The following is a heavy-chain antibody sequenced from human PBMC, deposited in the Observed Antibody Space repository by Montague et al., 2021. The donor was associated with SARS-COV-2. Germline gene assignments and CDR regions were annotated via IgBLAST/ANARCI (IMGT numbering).Heavy chain of an antibody. CDR1: GGSISSGDYY. D-gene: IGHD3/OR15-3a*01. CDR2: TYNNDRT. V-gene: IGHV4-30-4*01. J-gene: IGHJ4*02. Sequence: TLSLICTVSGGSISSGDYYWNWIRQPPGKGLEWIAYTYNNDRTNYNPSLESRVSVSVDTSKNQFSLRLSSVTAADTAVYYCARIGGWSGAFWGQGTLVTVSS. CDR3: ARIGGWSGAF.